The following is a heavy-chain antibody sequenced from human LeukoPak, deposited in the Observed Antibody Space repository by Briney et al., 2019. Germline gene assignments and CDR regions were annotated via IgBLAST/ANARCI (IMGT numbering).Heavy chain of an antibody. Sequence: ASVKVSCKASGYTFTGYYMHWVRQAPGQGLEWMGWINPNSGGTNYAQKFQGRVTMTRDTSISTAYMELSRLTSDDTAVYYCARGVAGPYYYYYMDVWGRGTTVTVSS. CDR3: ARGVAGPYYYYYMDV. J-gene: IGHJ6*03. CDR1: GYTFTGYY. D-gene: IGHD6-19*01. CDR2: INPNSGGT. V-gene: IGHV1-2*02.